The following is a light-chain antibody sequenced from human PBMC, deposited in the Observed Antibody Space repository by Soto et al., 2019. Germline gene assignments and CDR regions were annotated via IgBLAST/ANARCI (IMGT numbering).Light chain of an antibody. CDR3: TSDVGSDSWV. V-gene: IGLV2-8*01. J-gene: IGLJ3*02. CDR1: SSDVGADKY. CDR2: EVS. Sequence: QSALTQPPSASGSPGQSVTISCTGTSSDVGADKYVSWYQQYPGKAPKLMIYEVSKRPSGVPGRFSGSTSGNTASLTASGLDAEDDADYYRTSDVGSDSWVFGGGTKVTVL.